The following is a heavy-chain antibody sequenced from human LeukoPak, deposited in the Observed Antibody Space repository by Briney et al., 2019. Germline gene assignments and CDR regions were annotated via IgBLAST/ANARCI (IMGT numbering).Heavy chain of an antibody. Sequence: GGSLRLSCAASGFTLSSYAMSWVRQAPGKGLEWVSGISGSGGSTYHADSVKGRFTISRDNSKNTLYLQMNSLRAEDTAVYYCARFERGYCSGGSCYYSVFDIWGQGTMVTVSS. V-gene: IGHV3-23*01. CDR3: ARFERGYCSGGSCYYSVFDI. D-gene: IGHD2-15*01. CDR1: GFTLSSYA. CDR2: ISGSGGST. J-gene: IGHJ3*02.